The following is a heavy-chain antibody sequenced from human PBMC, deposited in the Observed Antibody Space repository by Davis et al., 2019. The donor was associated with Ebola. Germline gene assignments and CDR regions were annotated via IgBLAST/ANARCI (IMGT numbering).Heavy chain of an antibody. CDR1: GFTFSTYV. CDR3: AKVRSNAPYYYYMDV. J-gene: IGHJ6*03. Sequence: PGGSLRLSCAASGFTFSTYVMSWVRQAPGQGLEWVSSLSGNGRSTYYADSVKGRFTISRDNSKDMVYLQIISLRAEDTAVYYCAKVRSNAPYYYYMDVWGKGTTLTVPS. CDR2: LSGNGRST. D-gene: IGHD1-26*01. V-gene: IGHV3-23*01.